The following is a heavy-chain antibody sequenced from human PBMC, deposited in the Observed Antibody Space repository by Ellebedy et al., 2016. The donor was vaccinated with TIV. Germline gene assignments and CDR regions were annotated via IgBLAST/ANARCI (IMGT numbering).Heavy chain of an antibody. CDR1: GGSISRYY. V-gene: IGHV4-59*01. J-gene: IGHJ4*02. Sequence: MPSETLSLTCNVSGGSISRYYWSWIRQPPGKGLEWIGYLYSSGSTNYNPSLKRRVTIPEDTSKNQISLRLRSVTAADTAVYYCARDSHQVDFFDLWGQGTLVTVSS. D-gene: IGHD2-15*01. CDR2: LYSSGST. CDR3: ARDSHQVDFFDL.